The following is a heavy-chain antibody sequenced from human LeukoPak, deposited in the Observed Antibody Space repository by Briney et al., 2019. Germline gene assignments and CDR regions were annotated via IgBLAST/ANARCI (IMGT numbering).Heavy chain of an antibody. V-gene: IGHV3-74*01. Sequence: PGGSLRLSCGASGFTFRTSWMHWVRHAPGKGLMWVSFINRDGSTTSHADSVKGRFTISRDNGKNMVYLQMNRLSEEDTAVYYCATDREYSQEPWGQGTLVIVSS. CDR2: INRDGSTT. CDR3: ATDREYSQEP. J-gene: IGHJ4*02. CDR1: GFTFRTSW. D-gene: IGHD5-12*01.